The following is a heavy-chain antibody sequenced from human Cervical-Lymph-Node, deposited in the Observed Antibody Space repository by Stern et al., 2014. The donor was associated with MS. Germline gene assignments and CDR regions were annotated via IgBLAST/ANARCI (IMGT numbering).Heavy chain of an antibody. Sequence: EVQLVESGGGLVQPGRSLRLSCAASGFTFDDYGMHWVRQAPGKGLEWVSGISWNSGNIGYADSVKGRFTISRDNAKNSLYLQMNSLRAEDTALYYCAKDNNSGQMDFYYGMDVWGQGTTVTVSS. CDR1: GFTFDDYG. CDR2: ISWNSGNI. D-gene: IGHD1-1*01. V-gene: IGHV3-9*01. CDR3: AKDNNSGQMDFYYGMDV. J-gene: IGHJ6*02.